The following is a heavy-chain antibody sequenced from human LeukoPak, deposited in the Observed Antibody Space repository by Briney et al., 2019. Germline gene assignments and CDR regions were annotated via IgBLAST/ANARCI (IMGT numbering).Heavy chain of an antibody. V-gene: IGHV1-69*05. Sequence: SVKVSCKASGGTFSSYAISWVRQAPGQGLEWMGGIIPIFGTANYAQKFQGRVTITTDESTSTAYMELSSLRSEDTAVYYCASKVVAAPRDYYYMDVWGNGTTVTVSS. D-gene: IGHD2-15*01. CDR1: GGTFSSYA. CDR2: IIPIFGTA. CDR3: ASKVVAAPRDYYYMDV. J-gene: IGHJ6*03.